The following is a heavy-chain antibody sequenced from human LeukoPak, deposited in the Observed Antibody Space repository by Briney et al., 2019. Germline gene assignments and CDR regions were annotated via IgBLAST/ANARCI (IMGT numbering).Heavy chain of an antibody. CDR3: ARSRFEHRAYYDILTGYPKAHSDY. Sequence: ASVKVSCKASGGTFSSYVISWVRQAPGQGLEWMGRIIPILGIANYAQKFQGRVTITADKSTSTAYMELSSLRSEDTAVYYCARSRFEHRAYYDILTGYPKAHSDYWGQGTLVTVSS. J-gene: IGHJ4*02. CDR2: IIPILGIA. CDR1: GGTFSSYV. V-gene: IGHV1-69*04. D-gene: IGHD3-9*01.